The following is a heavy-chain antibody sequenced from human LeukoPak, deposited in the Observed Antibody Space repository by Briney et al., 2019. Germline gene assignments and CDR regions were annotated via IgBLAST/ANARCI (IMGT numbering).Heavy chain of an antibody. D-gene: IGHD4-17*01. J-gene: IGHJ4*02. V-gene: IGHV3-23*01. CDR1: GFTFSSYA. CDR3: AKFVVSGFYGDYGPFDY. CDR2: ISGSGGST. Sequence: PGGSLRLSCAASGFTFSSYAMSWVRQAPGKGLEWVSAISGSGGSTYYADSVKGRFTISRDNSKNTLYLQMNSLRAEDTAVYYCAKFVVSGFYGDYGPFDYWGQGTLATVSS.